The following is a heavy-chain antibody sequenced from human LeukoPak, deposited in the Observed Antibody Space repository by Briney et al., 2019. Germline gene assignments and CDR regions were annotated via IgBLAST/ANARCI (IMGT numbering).Heavy chain of an antibody. Sequence: GGSLRLSCEVSGFTFSDYGMHWLRQVPGKRLEWVSAISGSGGSTYYADSVKARFTISRDNSKNTLYLQMNSLRAEDTAVYYCAKVIKGAAAGHLDAFDIWGQGTMVTVSS. D-gene: IGHD6-13*01. V-gene: IGHV3-23*01. CDR3: AKVIKGAAAGHLDAFDI. J-gene: IGHJ3*02. CDR1: GFTFSDYG. CDR2: ISGSGGST.